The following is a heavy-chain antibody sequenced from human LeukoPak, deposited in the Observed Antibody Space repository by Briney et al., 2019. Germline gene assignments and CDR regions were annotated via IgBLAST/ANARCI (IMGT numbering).Heavy chain of an antibody. J-gene: IGHJ4*02. CDR1: GFTFSSYG. CDR3: ARAFSSLDSSSWADFDY. D-gene: IGHD6-13*01. Sequence: GGSLRLSCAASGFTFSSYGMHWVRQAPGKGLEWVAFIRYDGSNKYYADSVKGRFTISRDNSKNTLYLQMNSLRAEDTAVYYCARAFSSLDSSSWADFDYWGQGTLVTVSS. CDR2: IRYDGSNK. V-gene: IGHV3-30*02.